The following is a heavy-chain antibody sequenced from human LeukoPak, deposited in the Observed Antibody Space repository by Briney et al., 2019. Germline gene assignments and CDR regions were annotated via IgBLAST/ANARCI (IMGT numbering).Heavy chain of an antibody. Sequence: PGGSLRLSCAASGFTSSSYGMHWVRQAPGKGLEWVAFIRYDGSNKYYADSVKGRFTISRDNSKNTLYLQMNSLRAEDTAVYYCAKDQQNVLLWFGELLEDYWGQGTLVTVSS. CDR3: AKDQQNVLLWFGELLEDY. CDR2: IRYDGSNK. D-gene: IGHD3-10*01. J-gene: IGHJ4*02. V-gene: IGHV3-30*02. CDR1: GFTSSSYG.